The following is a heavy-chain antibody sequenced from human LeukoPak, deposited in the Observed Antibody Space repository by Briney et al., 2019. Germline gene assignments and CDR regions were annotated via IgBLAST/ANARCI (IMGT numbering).Heavy chain of an antibody. V-gene: IGHV1-18*01. Sequence: GASVKVSCKASGYTFTSYGISWVRQAPGQGLEWMGWISAYNGNTNYAQKLQGRVTMTTDTSTSTAYMELRILRSDDTAVYYCALGVLRFLEWSRDYYMDVWGKGTTVTVSS. CDR3: ALGVLRFLEWSRDYYMDV. CDR1: GYTFTSYG. D-gene: IGHD3-3*01. J-gene: IGHJ6*03. CDR2: ISAYNGNT.